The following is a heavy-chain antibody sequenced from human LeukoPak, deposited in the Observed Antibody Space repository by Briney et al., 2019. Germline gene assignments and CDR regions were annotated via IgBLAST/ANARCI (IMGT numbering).Heavy chain of an antibody. CDR1: GVSISSGGYS. CDR2: IYHSGST. J-gene: IGHJ4*02. V-gene: IGHV4-30-2*01. CDR3: ARAGDNLGLGYFDY. D-gene: IGHD4-17*01. Sequence: SQTLSLTCAVSGVSISSGGYSWSWIRQPPGKGLEWIGYIYHSGSTYYNPSLKGRVTISVDRSKNQFSLKLSSVTAADTAVYYCARAGDNLGLGYFDYWGQGTLVTVSS.